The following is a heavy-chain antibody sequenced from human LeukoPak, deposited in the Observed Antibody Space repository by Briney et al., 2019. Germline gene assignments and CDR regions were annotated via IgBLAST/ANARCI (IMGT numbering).Heavy chain of an antibody. Sequence: ASVKVSCKASGYTFTSYDINWVRQATGQGLEWMGWVNPNSGNTGYAQKFQGRVTMTRNTSISTAYMELSSLGSEDTAVYYCAKDVPGSWAPDYWGQGTLVTVSS. CDR2: VNPNSGNT. J-gene: IGHJ4*02. CDR3: AKDVPGSWAPDY. D-gene: IGHD1-14*01. V-gene: IGHV1-8*01. CDR1: GYTFTSYD.